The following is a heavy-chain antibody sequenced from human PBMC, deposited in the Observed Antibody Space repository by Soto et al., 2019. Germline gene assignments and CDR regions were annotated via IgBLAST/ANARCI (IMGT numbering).Heavy chain of an antibody. D-gene: IGHD6-13*01. J-gene: IGHJ6*02. CDR2: ISYDGSNK. CDR1: GFTFSSYG. CDR3: AKDLIAAAGNYYYYYGMDV. V-gene: IGHV3-30*18. Sequence: PGGSLRLSCAASGFTFSSYGMHWVRQAPGKGLEWVAVISYDGSNKYYADSVKGRFTISRDNSKNTLYLQMNSLRAEDTVVYYCAKDLIAAAGNYYYYYGMDVWGQGTTVTVSS.